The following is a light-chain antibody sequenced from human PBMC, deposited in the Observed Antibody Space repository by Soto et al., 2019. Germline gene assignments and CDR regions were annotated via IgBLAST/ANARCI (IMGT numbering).Light chain of an antibody. CDR3: SSYTTRSTYV. CDR2: DVS. V-gene: IGLV2-14*01. Sequence: QSVLTRPASVSGSPGQSITISCTGTSSDVGGYNYVSWHQQHPGKVPKLMIYDVSYRPSGVSNRFSGSKSGNTASLTISGLQAEDEADYYCSSYTTRSTYVFGTGTKLTVL. J-gene: IGLJ1*01. CDR1: SSDVGGYNY.